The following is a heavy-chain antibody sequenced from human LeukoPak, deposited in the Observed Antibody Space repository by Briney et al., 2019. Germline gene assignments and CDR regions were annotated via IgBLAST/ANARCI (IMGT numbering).Heavy chain of an antibody. D-gene: IGHD2-2*01. J-gene: IGHJ5*02. CDR2: IYYSGST. CDR1: GGSISSGGYS. CDR3: ARGQLWFDP. Sequence: SETLSLTCAVSGGSISSGGYSWSWIRQPPGKGLEWIGYIYYSGSTNYNPSLKSRVTISVDTSKNQFSLKLSSVTAADTAVYYCARGQLWFDPWGQGTLVTVSS. V-gene: IGHV4-61*08.